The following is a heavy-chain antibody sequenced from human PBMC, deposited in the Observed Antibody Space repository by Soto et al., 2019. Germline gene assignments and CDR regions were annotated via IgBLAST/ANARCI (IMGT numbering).Heavy chain of an antibody. V-gene: IGHV5-51*01. Sequence: RESLKISCKGSGYSFTSYWIGWVRQMPGKGLEWMGIIYPGDSDTRYSPSFQGQVTISADKSISTAYLQWSSLKASDTAMYYCAGSYSSSWYSDAFDIWGQGTMVTVSS. CDR3: AGSYSSSWYSDAFDI. D-gene: IGHD6-13*01. J-gene: IGHJ3*02. CDR2: IYPGDSDT. CDR1: GYSFTSYW.